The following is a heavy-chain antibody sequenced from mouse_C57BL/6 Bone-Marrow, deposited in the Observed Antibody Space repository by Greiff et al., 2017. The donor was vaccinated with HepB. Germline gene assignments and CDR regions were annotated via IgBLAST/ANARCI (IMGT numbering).Heavy chain of an antibody. D-gene: IGHD3-3*01. J-gene: IGHJ4*01. V-gene: IGHV3-6*01. CDR1: GYSITSGYY. CDR2: ISYDGSN. CDR3: ARENGTYYAMDY. Sequence: EVQLQESGPGLVKPSQSLSLTCSVTGYSITSGYYWNWIRQFPGNKLEWMGYISYDGSNNYNPSLKNRISITRDTSKNQFFLKLNSVTTEDTATYYCARENGTYYAMDYWGQGTSVTVSS.